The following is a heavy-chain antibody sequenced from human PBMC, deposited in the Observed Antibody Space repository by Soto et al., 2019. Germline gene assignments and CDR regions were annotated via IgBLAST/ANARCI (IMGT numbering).Heavy chain of an antibody. CDR3: ATDLNYGSGSYYKWHNWFDP. J-gene: IGHJ5*02. CDR1: GYTLTELS. V-gene: IGHV1-24*01. CDR2: FDPEDGET. Sequence: ASVKVSCKVSGYTLTELSMHWVRQAPGKGLEWMGGFDPEDGETIYAQKFQGRVTMTEDTSTDTAYMELSSLRSEDTAVYYCATDLNYGSGSYYKWHNWFDPWGQGTLVTV. D-gene: IGHD3-10*01.